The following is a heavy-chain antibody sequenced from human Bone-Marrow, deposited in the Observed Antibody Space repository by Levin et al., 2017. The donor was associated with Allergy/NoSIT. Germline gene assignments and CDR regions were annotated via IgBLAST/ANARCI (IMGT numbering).Heavy chain of an antibody. CDR2: ATGTSGLT. Sequence: SGGSLRLSCVASGFTFSNYAMSWVRQAPGKGLEWVSSATGTSGLTYYADSVRGRFTISRDNSKNTLFLQMDSLRAEDSAVFFCAKDLTNRGSYYFDSWGQGTLVTVAS. V-gene: IGHV3-23*01. CDR1: GFTFSNYA. D-gene: IGHD7-27*01. J-gene: IGHJ4*02. CDR3: AKDLTNRGSYYFDS.